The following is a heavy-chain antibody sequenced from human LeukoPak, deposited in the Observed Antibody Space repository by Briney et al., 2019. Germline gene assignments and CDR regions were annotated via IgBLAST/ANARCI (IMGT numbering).Heavy chain of an antibody. D-gene: IGHD3-10*01. J-gene: IGHJ6*03. Sequence: ASVKVSCKASGYDFTGYYVHWVRQAPRHGFEWMGWVNPRNGGTHYAQNFQGRVTITGDTSITTAYMELGSLTSDDTVVYYCAAGLQYGLWGVPYFYYMHAWGKGTTVVVSS. CDR3: AAGLQYGLWGVPYFYYMHA. V-gene: IGHV1-2*02. CDR1: GYDFTGYY. CDR2: VNPRNGGT.